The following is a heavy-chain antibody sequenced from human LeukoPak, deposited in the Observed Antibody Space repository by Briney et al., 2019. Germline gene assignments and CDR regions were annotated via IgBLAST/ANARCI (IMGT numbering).Heavy chain of an antibody. V-gene: IGHV1-18*01. CDR1: GYIFTSYD. Sequence: ASVKVSCKASGYIFTSYDINWVRQAPGQGLEWMGWISAYSGNTNYAQKLEGRVTMSTDTSTSTAYMELRSLRSDDTAVYYCARDGVRTTMIVVVPQGAFDIWGQGTMVTVSS. J-gene: IGHJ3*02. D-gene: IGHD3-22*01. CDR2: ISAYSGNT. CDR3: ARDGVRTTMIVVVPQGAFDI.